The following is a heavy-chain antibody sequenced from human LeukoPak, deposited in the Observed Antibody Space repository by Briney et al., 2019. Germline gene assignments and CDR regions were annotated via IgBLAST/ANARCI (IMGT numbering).Heavy chain of an antibody. CDR3: AKDLFRGSLETRLYYYYYYMDV. V-gene: IGHV3-NL1*01. J-gene: IGHJ6*03. D-gene: IGHD2-21*01. CDR1: GESITSDNW. Sequence: PSGTLSLTCALSGESITSDNWWSWVRQAPGKGLEWVSIISRASESIFYADSVKGRFTISRDNSKNTLYLQMNSLRAEDTAVYYCAKDLFRGSLETRLYYYYYYMDVWGKGTTVTISS. CDR2: ISRASESI.